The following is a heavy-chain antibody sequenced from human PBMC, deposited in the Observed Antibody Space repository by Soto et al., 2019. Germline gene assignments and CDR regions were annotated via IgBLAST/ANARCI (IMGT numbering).Heavy chain of an antibody. D-gene: IGHD2-2*01. Sequence: ASVEVSCRASGYTFTHYYRHWVRQAPGQGLEWMGWINPKSGGTKNAQKFQGRVTMTRVTSISTAYMELSSLRSDDTALYYCAKDPNVVVVPAATGGMDVWGQGTTVTVSS. V-gene: IGHV1-2*02. J-gene: IGHJ6*02. CDR1: GYTFTHYY. CDR3: AKDPNVVVVPAATGGMDV. CDR2: INPKSGGT.